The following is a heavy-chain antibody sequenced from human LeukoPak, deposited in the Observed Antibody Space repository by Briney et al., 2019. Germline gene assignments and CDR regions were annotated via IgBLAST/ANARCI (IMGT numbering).Heavy chain of an antibody. D-gene: IGHD3-10*01. CDR3: AKGGDVLLWFGELSSSYFDY. CDR2: IRSGVGAE. V-gene: IGHV3-48*01. CDR1: GFPVSTYT. J-gene: IGHJ4*02. Sequence: PGGSLRLSCAASGFPVSTYTMNWVRQAPGKGLEWVSQIRSGVGAEYYADSVKGRFTISRDNAQNSLHLQMNSLRAEDTAVYYCAKGGDVLLWFGELSSSYFDYWGQGTLVTVSS.